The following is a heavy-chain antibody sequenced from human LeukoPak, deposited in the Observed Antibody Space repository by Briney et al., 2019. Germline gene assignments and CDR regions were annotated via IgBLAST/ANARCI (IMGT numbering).Heavy chain of an antibody. CDR3: ARDGPGRDIDN. CDR2: VSSDGRTK. V-gene: IGHV3-33*01. D-gene: IGHD1-26*01. Sequence: GGSLRLSCVASGFTSASGVTFSTYGWHWVRQPPGKGLVWMAVVSSDGRTKHYADSVKGRFTISRDDSKKTVYLEVNSLRVEDTAVYYCARDGPGRDIDNWGQGTLVTVSS. J-gene: IGHJ4*02. CDR1: GVTFSTYG.